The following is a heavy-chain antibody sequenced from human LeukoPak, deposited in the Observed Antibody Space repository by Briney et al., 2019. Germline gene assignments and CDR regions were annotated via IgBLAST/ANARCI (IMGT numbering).Heavy chain of an antibody. CDR2: ISGSSSSV. V-gene: IGHV3-48*01. CDR1: GFICSSYS. Sequence: GGSLRLSCAASGFICSSYSMNWVRQAPGKGLEWASFISGSSSSVYYGDSVKGRFTISRDNAKCSLYLQMNSLRAEDTAIYYCTRDATSYGSGTFNNLYWGQGALVTVSS. J-gene: IGHJ4*02. CDR3: TRDATSYGSGTFNNLY. D-gene: IGHD3-10*01.